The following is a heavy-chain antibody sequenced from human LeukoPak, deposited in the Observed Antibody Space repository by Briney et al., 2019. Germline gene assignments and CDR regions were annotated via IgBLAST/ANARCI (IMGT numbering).Heavy chain of an antibody. CDR2: ISSSGSTI. Sequence: GGSLRLSCVASGFTFSSYEMNWVRQAPGKGLEWVSYISSSGSTIYYADSVKGRFTISRDNAKNSLYLQMNSLRAEDTAVYYCASEGGYYYDSSGYLGYWGQGTLVTVSS. J-gene: IGHJ4*02. CDR3: ASEGGYYYDSSGYLGY. V-gene: IGHV3-48*03. CDR1: GFTFSSYE. D-gene: IGHD3-22*01.